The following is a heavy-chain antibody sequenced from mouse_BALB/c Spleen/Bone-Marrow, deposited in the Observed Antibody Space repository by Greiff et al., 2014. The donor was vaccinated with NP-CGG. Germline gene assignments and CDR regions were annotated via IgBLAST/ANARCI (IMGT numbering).Heavy chain of an antibody. CDR3: TRYYYRFSAWFAY. J-gene: IGHJ3*01. CDR1: GYTFTSYW. D-gene: IGHD2-14*01. CDR2: IYPGNSDT. V-gene: IGHV1-5*01. Sequence: VQLQQSGTVLARPGASVKMSCKASGYTFTSYWMHWVKQRPGQGLEWIGAIYPGNSDTSYNQKFKGKAKLTAVTSTSTAYMELSSLTNEDSAAYYCTRYYYRFSAWFAYWGQGTLVTVSA.